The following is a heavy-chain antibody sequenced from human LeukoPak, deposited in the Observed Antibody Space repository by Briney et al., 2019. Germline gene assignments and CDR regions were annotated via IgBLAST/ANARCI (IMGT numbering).Heavy chain of an antibody. V-gene: IGHV3-7*02. CDR3: ARGPQGSGSYYNPKSLFFN. CDR1: GFSFRSFW. Sequence: GSLRLSCAASGFSFRSFWMSWVRQAPGKGLEWVASIKEDGSDKYYVESVKGRFTISRENARNSLYLQINSLRAEDTAVYYCARGPQGSGSYYNPKSLFFNWGQGTLVTVSS. CDR2: IKEDGSDK. D-gene: IGHD3-10*01. J-gene: IGHJ4*02.